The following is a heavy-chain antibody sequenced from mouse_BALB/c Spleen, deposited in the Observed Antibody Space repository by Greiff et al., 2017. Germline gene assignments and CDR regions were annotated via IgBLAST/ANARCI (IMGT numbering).Heavy chain of an antibody. D-gene: IGHD1-1*02. CDR3: ARHGNYAMDY. V-gene: IGHV5-12-2*01. CDR1: GFTFSSYT. J-gene: IGHJ4*01. Sequence: EVHLVESGGGLVQPGGSLKLSCAASGFTFSSYTMSWVRQTPEKRLEWVAYISNGGGSTYYPDTVKGRFTISRDNAKNTLYLQMSSLKSEDTAMYYCARHGNYAMDYWGQGTSVTVSS. CDR2: ISNGGGST.